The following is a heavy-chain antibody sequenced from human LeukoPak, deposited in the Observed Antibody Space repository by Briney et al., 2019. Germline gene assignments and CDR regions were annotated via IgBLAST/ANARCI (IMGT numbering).Heavy chain of an antibody. J-gene: IGHJ3*02. CDR3: ARPETVTRAFAI. V-gene: IGHV1-69*04. CDR1: GGTFSSYA. Sequence: SVKVSCKASGGTFSSYAISWVRQAPGQGLEWMGRIIPILGIANYAQKFQGRVTITADKSTSTAYMELSSLRSEDTAVYYCARPETVTRAFAIWGQGTMVTVSS. CDR2: IIPILGIA. D-gene: IGHD4-17*01.